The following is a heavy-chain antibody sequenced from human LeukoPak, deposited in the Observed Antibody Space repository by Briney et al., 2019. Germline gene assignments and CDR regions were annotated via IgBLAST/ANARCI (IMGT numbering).Heavy chain of an antibody. CDR2: IYPGDSDT. Sequence: PGESLKISCEASGYSFTNYWIAWVRQMPGKGLEWMGIIYPGDSDTRYSPPFQGQVTISADKSISTAYLQWISLRASDTAMYYCARLSIIGATLNHFDYWGQGTLVTVSS. CDR3: ARLSIIGATLNHFDY. D-gene: IGHD1-26*01. V-gene: IGHV5-51*01. J-gene: IGHJ4*02. CDR1: GYSFTNYW.